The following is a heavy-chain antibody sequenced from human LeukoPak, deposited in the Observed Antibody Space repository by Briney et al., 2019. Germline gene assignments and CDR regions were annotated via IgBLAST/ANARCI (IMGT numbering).Heavy chain of an antibody. D-gene: IGHD3-22*01. V-gene: IGHV7-4-1*02. J-gene: IGHJ4*02. CDR2: INTNTGNP. CDR3: ARTYYYDRSGYSDY. CDR1: GYTFTNYA. Sequence: ASVKLSCKASGYTFTNYAMNWVRQAPGQRLEWMGWINTNTGNPTYVQGFTGRFVFSLDTSVTTAYLQISSLKAEDIAVYYCARTYYYDRSGYSDYWGQGTLVTISS.